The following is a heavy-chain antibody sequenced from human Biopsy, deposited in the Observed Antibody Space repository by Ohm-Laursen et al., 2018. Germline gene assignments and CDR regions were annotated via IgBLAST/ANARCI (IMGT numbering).Heavy chain of an antibody. CDR1: GYTFTGYY. Sequence: GASVKVSCKASGYTFTGYYLHWVRQAPGQGLEWMGWINPKSGGTHYLEKFRGRVTMTRDTSISTAYMEVSSLRSDDTAVYYCAIDGNDFLTDYLKIDQWGQGTLVTVS. CDR3: AIDGNDFLTDYLKIDQ. V-gene: IGHV1-2*02. D-gene: IGHD3-9*01. J-gene: IGHJ4*02. CDR2: INPKSGGT.